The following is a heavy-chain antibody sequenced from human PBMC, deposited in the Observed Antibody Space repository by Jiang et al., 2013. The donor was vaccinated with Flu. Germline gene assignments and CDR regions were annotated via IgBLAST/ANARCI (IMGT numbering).Heavy chain of an antibody. CDR3: AREVGSLRWYGMDV. D-gene: IGHD4-23*01. J-gene: IGHJ6*02. V-gene: IGHV3-66*02. CDR1: GFTVSSHY. Sequence: QLLESGGGLVQPGGSLRLSCVASGFTVSSHYMSWVRQAPGKGLEWVSTIYSGGTTKYADSVKGRFTISRDNSKNTLYLQMNSLRAEDTAVYYCAREVGSLRWYGMDVWGQGTTVTVSS. CDR2: IYSGGTT.